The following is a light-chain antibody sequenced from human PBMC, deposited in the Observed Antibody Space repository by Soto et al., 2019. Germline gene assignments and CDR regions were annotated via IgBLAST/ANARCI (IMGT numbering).Light chain of an antibody. CDR2: GAS. Sequence: EIVLTQALGTLFMSQGERATLSCRASQSVNSNYLAWYQQKPGQAPRPLIYGASSRATGIPDRFSGSGAGTDFTLTISRLESEDFAVYYCQQYGSSPWTFGQGT. V-gene: IGKV3-20*01. J-gene: IGKJ1*01. CDR3: QQYGSSPWT. CDR1: QSVNSNY.